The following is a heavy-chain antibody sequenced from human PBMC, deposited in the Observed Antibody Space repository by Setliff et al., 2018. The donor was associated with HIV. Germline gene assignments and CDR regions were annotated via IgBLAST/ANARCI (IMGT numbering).Heavy chain of an antibody. V-gene: IGHV1-46*01. J-gene: IGHJ1*01. CDR2: LNPSGST. Sequence: VASVKVSCKASGNTFTKYYMHWVRQAPGQGLEWMGILNPSGSTVSAQKFRGRVTMTRDTSTSTVYMELRSLRSEDSAVYYCVRAYDQDFQHWGQGTVVTVSS. CDR1: GNTFTKYY. CDR3: VRAYDQDFQH. D-gene: IGHD3-22*01.